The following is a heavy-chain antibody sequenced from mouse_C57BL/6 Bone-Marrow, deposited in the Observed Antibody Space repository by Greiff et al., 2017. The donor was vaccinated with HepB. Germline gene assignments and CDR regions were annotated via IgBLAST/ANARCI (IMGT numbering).Heavy chain of an antibody. D-gene: IGHD1-1*01. CDR3: ARWFFFTGVY. CDR1: GHTFTSYW. Sequence: QVQLQQPGAELVKPGASVKLSCKASGHTFTSYWMQWVKQRPGQGLEWIGEIDPSDSYTNYNQKFKGKATLTVDTSSSTAYMQLSSLTSEDSAVYYCARWFFFTGVYWGQGTPVTVSS. J-gene: IGHJ3*01. V-gene: IGHV1-50*01. CDR2: IDPSDSYT.